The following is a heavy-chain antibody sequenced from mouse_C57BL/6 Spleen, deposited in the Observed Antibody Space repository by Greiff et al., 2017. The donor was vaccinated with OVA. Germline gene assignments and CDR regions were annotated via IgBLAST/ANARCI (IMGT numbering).Heavy chain of an antibody. Sequence: VQLQQSGAELVRPGTSVKVSCKASGYAFTNYLIEWVKQRPGQGLEWIGVINPGSGGTNYNEKFKGKATLTAYKSSSTAYMQLSSLTSEDSAVYFCARRGYGSFYAMDYWGQGTSVTVSS. D-gene: IGHD1-1*01. CDR1: GYAFTNYL. V-gene: IGHV1-54*01. CDR3: ARRGYGSFYAMDY. CDR2: INPGSGGT. J-gene: IGHJ4*01.